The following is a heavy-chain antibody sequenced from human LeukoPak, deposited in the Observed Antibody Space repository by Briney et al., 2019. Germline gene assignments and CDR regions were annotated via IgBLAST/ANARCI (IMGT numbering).Heavy chain of an antibody. D-gene: IGHD6-13*01. CDR2: INHSGST. CDR1: GGSFSGYY. V-gene: IGHV4-34*01. J-gene: IGHJ5*02. CDR3: ARGFRQQLVQVWFDP. Sequence: PSETLSLTCTVYGGSFSGYYWSWIRQPPGKGLEWIGEINHSGSTNYNPSLKSRVTISIDTSKKQFSLKLSSVTAADTAVYYCARGFRQQLVQVWFDPWGQGTLVTVSS.